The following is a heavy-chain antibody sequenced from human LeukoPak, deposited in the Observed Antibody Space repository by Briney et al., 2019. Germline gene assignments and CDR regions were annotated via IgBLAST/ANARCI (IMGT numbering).Heavy chain of an antibody. V-gene: IGHV4-59*01. CDR3: ATSTGTIYTWFDP. D-gene: IGHD1-1*01. J-gene: IGHJ5*02. Sequence: SETLSLTCTVSGGSISSDYWSWIRQPPGKGLEWTGYIDNSGNTNYNPSLKSRGTISVDTPKNQFSLRLSSVTAADTAVYYCATSTGTIYTWFDPWGQGTLVTVSS. CDR2: IDNSGNT. CDR1: GGSISSDY.